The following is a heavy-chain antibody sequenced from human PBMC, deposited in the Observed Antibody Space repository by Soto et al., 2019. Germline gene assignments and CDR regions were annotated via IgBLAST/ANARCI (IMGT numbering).Heavy chain of an antibody. J-gene: IGHJ6*02. CDR2: INSGGNIT. V-gene: IGHV3-74*01. CDR3: ARSLWSPYFYYGLDV. D-gene: IGHD2-21*01. CDR1: GFALSRYW. Sequence: PGGSLRLSCPASGFALSRYWMYWVRQAPGKGLVWVSHINSGGNITPYPDSVRGRFTISRDNSKNTLYLDMHSLTTDDTAVYFCARSLWSPYFYYGLDVWGQGTTVTVSS.